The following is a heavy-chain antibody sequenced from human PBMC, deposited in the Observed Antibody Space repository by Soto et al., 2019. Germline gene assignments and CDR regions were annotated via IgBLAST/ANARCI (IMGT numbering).Heavy chain of an antibody. J-gene: IGHJ6*02. CDR3: ARNYDSYYYGMDV. CDR2: IDRDGSKT. CDR1: GFTFSAYW. D-gene: IGHD3-16*01. Sequence: GGSLRLSCAASGFTFSAYWMEWVRQAPGKGLVWVSRIDRDGSKTYHAESVKGRFTISRDNAKNTVYLQMNSLRAEDTAVYYCARNYDSYYYGMDVWGQGTRVTVSS. V-gene: IGHV3-74*01.